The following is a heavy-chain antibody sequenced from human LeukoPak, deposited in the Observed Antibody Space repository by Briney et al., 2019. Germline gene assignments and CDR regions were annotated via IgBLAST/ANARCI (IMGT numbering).Heavy chain of an antibody. J-gene: IGHJ2*01. D-gene: IGHD4-17*01. V-gene: IGHV4-38-2*01. CDR2: IYRSGST. Sequence: PSETLSLTCAVSGYSISSGYYWGWIRQPPGKGLEWIGSIYRSGSTYYNPSLKSRVTISVDTSKNQFSLKLSSVTAADTAVYYCARSTVTTLDWYFDLWGRGTLVTVSS. CDR1: GYSISSGYY. CDR3: ARSTVTTLDWYFDL.